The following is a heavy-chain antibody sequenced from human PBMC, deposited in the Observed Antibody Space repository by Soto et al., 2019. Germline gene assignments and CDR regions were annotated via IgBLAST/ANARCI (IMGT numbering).Heavy chain of an antibody. D-gene: IGHD3-3*01. Sequence: QVQLVQSGAEVKKPGASVKVSCKASGYTFTSYYMHWVRQAPGQGLEWMGIINPSGGSTSYAQKFQGRVTMTRDTSTSTVYMELSSLRSEDTAVYYCARGWDDDFWSGYPFDPWGQGTLVTVSS. CDR3: ARGWDDDFWSGYPFDP. V-gene: IGHV1-46*01. J-gene: IGHJ5*02. CDR2: INPSGGST. CDR1: GYTFTSYY.